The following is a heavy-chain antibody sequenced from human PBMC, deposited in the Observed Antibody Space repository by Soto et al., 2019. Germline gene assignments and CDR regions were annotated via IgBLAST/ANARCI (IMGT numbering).Heavy chain of an antibody. V-gene: IGHV3-23*01. J-gene: IGHJ4*02. D-gene: IGHD6-19*01. CDR2: VSGSGGST. CDR3: ANHGDSSGRPRGGSDY. Sequence: EVQLLESGGVLVQPGGSLRLSCAASGFSFSSYAMSWVRQAPGKGLEWVSAVSGSGGSTYHADSVKGRFAISRDNSKNTLSLQMNSLRADDTAVYYCANHGDSSGRPRGGSDYWCQGTLVTVSS. CDR1: GFSFSSYA.